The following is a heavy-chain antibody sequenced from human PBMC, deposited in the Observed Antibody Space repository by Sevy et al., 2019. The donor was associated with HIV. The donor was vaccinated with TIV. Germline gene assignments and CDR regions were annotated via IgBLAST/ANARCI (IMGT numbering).Heavy chain of an antibody. Sequence: GGSLRLSCAASGFTFSSYWMSWVRQAPGKGLEWVANIKQDGSEKYYVDSVKGRFTISRDNAKNSLYLQMNGLRAEDTAVYYCARDSHGSGSYYNVLVFDYWGQGTLVTVSS. D-gene: IGHD3-10*01. J-gene: IGHJ4*02. CDR3: ARDSHGSGSYYNVLVFDY. CDR1: GFTFSSYW. V-gene: IGHV3-7*03. CDR2: IKQDGSEK.